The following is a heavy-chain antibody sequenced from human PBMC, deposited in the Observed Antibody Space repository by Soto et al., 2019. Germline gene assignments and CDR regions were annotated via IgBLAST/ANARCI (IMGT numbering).Heavy chain of an antibody. CDR1: GTSMSSYY. Sequence: PSETLSLTGTVSGTSMSSYYWSWIRQPPGKGLEWIGYVYHTGRTSYNPSLKSRVSISMDTSKNQFSLNLDSVTAADTAVYFCARDFAYFDSWGQGTLVTVSS. D-gene: IGHD3-3*01. V-gene: IGHV4-59*01. J-gene: IGHJ4*02. CDR2: VYHTGRT. CDR3: ARDFAYFDS.